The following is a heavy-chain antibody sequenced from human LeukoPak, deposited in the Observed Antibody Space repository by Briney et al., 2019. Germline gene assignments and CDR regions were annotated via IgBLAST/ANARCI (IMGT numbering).Heavy chain of an antibody. D-gene: IGHD3-22*01. CDR1: GYTFTSYA. V-gene: IGHV1-3*01. CDR2: INAGNGNT. CDR3: ARVNYDSSGYNWFDP. Sequence: ASVKVSCKASGYTFTSYAMHWVRQAPGQRLEWMGWINAGNGNTKYSQKFQGRVTITRNTSISTAYMELSSLRSEDTAVYYCARVNYDSSGYNWFDPWGQGTLVTVSS. J-gene: IGHJ5*02.